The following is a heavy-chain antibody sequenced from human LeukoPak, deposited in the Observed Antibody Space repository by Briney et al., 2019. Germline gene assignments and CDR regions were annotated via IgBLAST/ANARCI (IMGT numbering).Heavy chain of an antibody. J-gene: IGHJ5*02. Sequence: QAGMSLRLSCAASGVTLSPYGMHWVRQAPGKGLEWVAVISYEGGTQHYADSVKGRFIISRDNPRNTLYLQMNILRTEDTAVYYCAKEGTPQVSTWYDHWGQGTQVIVSS. CDR2: ISYEGGTQ. V-gene: IGHV3-30*18. CDR3: AKEGTPQVSTWYDH. D-gene: IGHD3-10*01. CDR1: GVTLSPYG.